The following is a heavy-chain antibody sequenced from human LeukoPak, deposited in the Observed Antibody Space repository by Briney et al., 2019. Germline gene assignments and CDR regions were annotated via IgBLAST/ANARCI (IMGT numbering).Heavy chain of an antibody. J-gene: IGHJ4*02. CDR3: AKDSRFLKWSLLAHLDY. V-gene: IGHV3-23*01. D-gene: IGHD3-3*01. Sequence: GGSLRLSCAASGFIFRNYAMNWVRQAPGKGLEWVSGISDRGGSTYYADSVKGRFTISRDNVKNTLYLQMNSLRAEDTAVYYCAKDSRFLKWSLLAHLDYWGQGTRVTVSS. CDR1: GFIFRNYA. CDR2: ISDRGGST.